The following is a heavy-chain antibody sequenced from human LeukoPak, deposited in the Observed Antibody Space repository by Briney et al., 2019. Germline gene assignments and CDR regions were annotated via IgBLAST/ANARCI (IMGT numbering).Heavy chain of an antibody. J-gene: IGHJ4*02. D-gene: IGHD6-19*01. CDR1: GGSISSGDYY. V-gene: IGHV4-30-4*01. CDR2: IYYSGST. CDR3: ARVGSGWYYFDY. Sequence: SQTLSLTCTVSGGSISSGDYYWSWMRQPPGKGLEWIGYIYYSGSTYYNPSLKSRVTISVDTSKNQFSLKLSSVTAADTAVYYCARVGSGWYYFDYWGQGTLVTVSS.